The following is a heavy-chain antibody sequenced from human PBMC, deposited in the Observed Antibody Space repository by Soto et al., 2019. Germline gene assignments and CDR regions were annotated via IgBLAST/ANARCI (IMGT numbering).Heavy chain of an antibody. D-gene: IGHD4-17*01. V-gene: IGHV3-48*03. CDR2: ISSSGSTI. J-gene: IGHJ4*02. CDR1: GFTFSSYE. CDR3: TRAPPYVDCASLY. Sequence: GSLRLGCTASGFTFSSYEMNWVRQAPGKGREWVSYISSSGSTIYYADSVKGRFTISRDNAKNSLYLQMNSLRAEDTAVDYCTRAPPYVDCASLYWGQGTRDTVSS.